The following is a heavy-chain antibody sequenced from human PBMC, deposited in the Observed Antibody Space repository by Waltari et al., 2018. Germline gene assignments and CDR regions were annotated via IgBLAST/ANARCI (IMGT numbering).Heavy chain of an antibody. J-gene: IGHJ4*02. CDR1: GFTVSSNY. CDR3: ARDVPGVGANTFDY. D-gene: IGHD1-26*01. V-gene: IGHV3-53*01. CDR2: MYSGGST. Sequence: EVQLVESGGGLIQPGGSLRLSCAASGFTVSSNYMSWVRQAPGKGLEWVSVMYSGGSTYYADSVKGRFTISRDNSKNTLYLQMNSLRAEDTAVYYCARDVPGVGANTFDYWGQGTLVTVSS.